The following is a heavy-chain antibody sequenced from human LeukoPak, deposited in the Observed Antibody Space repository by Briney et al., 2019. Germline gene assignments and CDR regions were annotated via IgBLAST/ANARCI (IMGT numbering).Heavy chain of an antibody. D-gene: IGHD6-6*01. CDR1: GGSISSGGYY. J-gene: IGHJ3*02. CDR3: ARDGPEGLSWIEYSSSPAAFDI. Sequence: SETLSLTCTVSGGSISSGGYYWSWIRQPAGKGLEWIGRIYTSGSTNYNPSLKSRVTMSVDTSKNQFSLKLSSVTAADTAVYYCARDGPEGLSWIEYSSSPAAFDIWGQGTMVTVSS. CDR2: IYTSGST. V-gene: IGHV4-61*02.